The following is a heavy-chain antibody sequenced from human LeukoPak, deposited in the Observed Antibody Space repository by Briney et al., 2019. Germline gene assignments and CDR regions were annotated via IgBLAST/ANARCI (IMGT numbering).Heavy chain of an antibody. CDR2: ISAYNGNT. Sequence: GASVKVSCKASGYTFTSYGISWVRQAPGQGLEWMGWISAYNGNTNYAQKLQGRVTMTTDTSTSTAYMELRSLRSDDTAVYYCARSGYCSGGSCYKRKYYFDYWGQGTLATVSS. D-gene: IGHD2-15*01. V-gene: IGHV1-18*01. CDR3: ARSGYCSGGSCYKRKYYFDY. CDR1: GYTFTSYG. J-gene: IGHJ4*02.